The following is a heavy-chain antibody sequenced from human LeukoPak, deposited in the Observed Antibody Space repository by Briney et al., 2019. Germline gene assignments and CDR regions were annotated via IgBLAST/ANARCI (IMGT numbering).Heavy chain of an antibody. V-gene: IGHV4-59*06. D-gene: IGHD3-10*01. Sequence: GSLRLSCAASGFTFSSYWMSWVRQAPGKGLEWIGYIYYSGSTYYNPSLKSRVTISVDTSKNQFSLKLSSVTAADTAVYYCASNGEWLSSYYYYMDVWGKGTTVTVSS. J-gene: IGHJ6*03. CDR2: IYYSGST. CDR3: ASNGEWLSSYYYYMDV. CDR1: GFTFSSYW.